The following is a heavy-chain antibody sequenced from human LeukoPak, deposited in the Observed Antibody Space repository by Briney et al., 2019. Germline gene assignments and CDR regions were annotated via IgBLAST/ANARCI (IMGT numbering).Heavy chain of an antibody. CDR1: GGSISSYY. J-gene: IGHJ2*01. V-gene: IGHV4-59*01. Sequence: SETLSLTCTVSGGSISSYYWSWVRQPPGEGLECIGYIYSSGSTNYNPSLKSRVTISVDASNNQFSLRLTSVTAADTAVYYCARGSKGSSWPGGYFDLWGRGTLVTVSS. CDR2: IYSSGST. CDR3: ARGSKGSSWPGGYFDL. D-gene: IGHD6-13*01.